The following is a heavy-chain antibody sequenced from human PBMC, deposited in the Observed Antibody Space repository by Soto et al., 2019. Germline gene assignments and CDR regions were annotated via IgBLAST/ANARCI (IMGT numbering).Heavy chain of an antibody. V-gene: IGHV1-69*06. CDR2: ITPMSGTT. CDR3: ARGVSMAGRPGFFHH. CDR1: GETFRRDV. J-gene: IGHJ1*01. D-gene: IGHD6-6*01. Sequence: SVKVSCKAPGETFRRDVISWVRQAPGQGLEWLGGITPMSGTTDYAPEFQGRVTISADTSTGTAYFELSSLTFDDTGVYYCARGVSMAGRPGFFHHWGQGSLVTVSS.